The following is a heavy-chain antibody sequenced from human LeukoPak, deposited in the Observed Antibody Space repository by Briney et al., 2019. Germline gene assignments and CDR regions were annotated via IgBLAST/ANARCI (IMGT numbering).Heavy chain of an antibody. D-gene: IGHD1-26*01. CDR2: IYYSGST. CDR1: GGSISSSSYY. CDR3: ARRSYGTEYFQH. J-gene: IGHJ1*01. V-gene: IGHV4-39*01. Sequence: SETLSLTCTVSGGSISSSSYYWGWLRQPPGTGLEWIGSIYYSGSTYYNPSLKSRVTISVDTSKNQFSLKLSSVTAADTAVYYCARRSYGTEYFQHWGQGTLVTVSS.